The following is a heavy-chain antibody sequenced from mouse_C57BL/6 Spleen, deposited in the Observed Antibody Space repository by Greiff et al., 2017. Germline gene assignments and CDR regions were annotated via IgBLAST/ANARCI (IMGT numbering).Heavy chain of an antibody. V-gene: IGHV3-6*01. CDR2: ISYDGSN. D-gene: IGHD3-3*01. Sequence: VQLQQSGPGLVKPSQSLSLTCSVTGYSITSGYYWNWIRQFPGNKLEWMGYISYDGSNNYNPSLKNRISITRDTSKNQFFLKLNSVTTEDTATYYCARGGRRGDYFDYWGQGTTLTVSS. J-gene: IGHJ2*01. CDR3: ARGGRRGDYFDY. CDR1: GYSITSGYY.